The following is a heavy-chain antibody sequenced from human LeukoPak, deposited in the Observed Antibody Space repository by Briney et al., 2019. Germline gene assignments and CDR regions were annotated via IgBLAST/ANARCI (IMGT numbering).Heavy chain of an antibody. Sequence: ASVKVSCTASGYTFTYRYLHWVRQAPGQALEWMGWITPFNGNTNYAQKFQDRVTITRDRSMSTAYMELSSLRSEDTAMYYCAKGSTSDRYGMDVWGQGTTVTVSS. D-gene: IGHD2-2*01. CDR1: GYTFTYRY. V-gene: IGHV1-45*02. J-gene: IGHJ6*02. CDR3: AKGSTSDRYGMDV. CDR2: ITPFNGNT.